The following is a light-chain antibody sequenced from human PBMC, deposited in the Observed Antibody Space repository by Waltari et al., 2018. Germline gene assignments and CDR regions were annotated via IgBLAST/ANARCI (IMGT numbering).Light chain of an antibody. V-gene: IGLV3-21*02. CDR1: NIGSQS. CDR3: QVWDSSSDHVV. J-gene: IGLJ2*01. Sequence: SYVLTQPPSVSVAPGQTARIPCGGNNIGSQSVHWYHQKPGQAPVLVVYDDRDRPAGIPERFSGSNSGNTATLTISRVEAGDEADYYCQVWDSSSDHVVFGGGTKLTVL. CDR2: DDR.